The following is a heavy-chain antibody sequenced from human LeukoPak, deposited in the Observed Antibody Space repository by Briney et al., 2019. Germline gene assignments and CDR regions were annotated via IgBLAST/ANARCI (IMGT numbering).Heavy chain of an antibody. J-gene: IGHJ4*02. Sequence: GGSLRLSCAASGFTFSSYSMNWVRQAPGKGLEWVSYISSSSSTIYYADSVKGRFTMSRDNAKNSLYPQMNSLRAEDTAVYYCASQYKLDPYPGDWGQGTLVTVSS. CDR3: ASQYKLDPYPGD. V-gene: IGHV3-48*01. CDR1: GFTFSSYS. CDR2: ISSSSSTI. D-gene: IGHD2-2*01.